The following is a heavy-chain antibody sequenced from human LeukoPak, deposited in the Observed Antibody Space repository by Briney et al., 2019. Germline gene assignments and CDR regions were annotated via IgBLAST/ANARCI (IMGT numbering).Heavy chain of an antibody. Sequence: GGSLRLSCAASGFTVSSNYMSWVRQAPGKGLEWVSVIYSGGSTYYADSVKGRFTISRDNSKNTLYLQMNSLRAEDTAVYYCARAPPDYDFWSGYYGYWGQGTLVTVSS. CDR1: GFTVSSNY. CDR3: ARAPPDYDFWSGYYGY. V-gene: IGHV3-53*01. J-gene: IGHJ4*02. CDR2: IYSGGST. D-gene: IGHD3-3*01.